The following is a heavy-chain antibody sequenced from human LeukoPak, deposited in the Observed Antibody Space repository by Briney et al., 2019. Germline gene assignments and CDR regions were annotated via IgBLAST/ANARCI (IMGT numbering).Heavy chain of an antibody. CDR3: LNRVAGTSQYFQH. V-gene: IGHV1-69*13. Sequence: ASVKVSCKASGGTFSSYAISWVRQAPGQGLEWMGGIIPIFGTANYAQKFQGRVTITADESTSTAYMELSSLRSEDTAVYYCLNRVAGTSQYFQHWGQGTLVTVSS. CDR2: IIPIFGTA. CDR1: GGTFSSYA. J-gene: IGHJ1*01. D-gene: IGHD2-15*01.